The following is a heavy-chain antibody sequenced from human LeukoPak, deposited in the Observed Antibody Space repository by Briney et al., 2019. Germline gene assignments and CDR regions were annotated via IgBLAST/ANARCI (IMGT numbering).Heavy chain of an antibody. D-gene: IGHD6-13*01. CDR3: ARIRYSSSWYGAFDY. CDR1: GFTFSSYS. CDR2: ISSSSSYI. Sequence: GGSLRLSCAASGFTFSSYSMNWVRQAPGKGLEWVSSISSSSSYIYYADSVKGRFTISRDNSKNTLYLQMNSLRAEDTAVYYCARIRYSSSWYGAFDYWGQGTLVTVSS. V-gene: IGHV3-21*01. J-gene: IGHJ4*02.